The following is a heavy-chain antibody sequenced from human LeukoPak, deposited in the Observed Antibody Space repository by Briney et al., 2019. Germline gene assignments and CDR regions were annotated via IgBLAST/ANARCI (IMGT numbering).Heavy chain of an antibody. Sequence: SGGSLRLSCAASGFTFSDYYMSWIRQAPGKGLEWVSYISSSGSTIYYADSVKGRFTISRDNAKNSLYLQMNSLRAEDTAVYYCARGGYCSGGSCYPRVYNWFDPWGQGTLVTVSS. D-gene: IGHD2-15*01. CDR1: GFTFSDYY. CDR3: ARGGYCSGGSCYPRVYNWFDP. V-gene: IGHV3-11*01. J-gene: IGHJ5*02. CDR2: ISSSGSTI.